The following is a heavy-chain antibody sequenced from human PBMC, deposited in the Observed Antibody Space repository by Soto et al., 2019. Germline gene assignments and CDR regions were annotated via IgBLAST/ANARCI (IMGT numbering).Heavy chain of an antibody. D-gene: IGHD6-6*01. CDR3: ARDGDDSSSSSDY. J-gene: IGHJ4*02. CDR2: IIPIFGTA. Sequence: GASVKVSCKASGGTFSSYAISWVRQAPGQGLEWMGGIIPIFGTANYAQKFQGRVTITADGSTSTAYMELSSLRSEDTAVYYCARDGDDSSSSSDYWGQGTMVTVYS. V-gene: IGHV1-69*13. CDR1: GGTFSSYA.